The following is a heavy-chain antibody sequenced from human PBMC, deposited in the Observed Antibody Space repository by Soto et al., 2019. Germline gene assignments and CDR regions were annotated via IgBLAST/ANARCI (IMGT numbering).Heavy chain of an antibody. CDR3: LSFWTDS. J-gene: IGHJ4*02. V-gene: IGHV3-7*03. D-gene: IGHD1-1*01. Sequence: EVQLVGSGGGLVQPGGSLRLSCAASGFTFSNYWINWVRQAPGEGLEWVANINEHGSEMHYVDSVKGRFTISRDNAKNSVYLQMNSLRAEDTAVHYCLSFWTDSWGQGSLVTVSS. CDR1: GFTFSNYW. CDR2: INEHGSEM.